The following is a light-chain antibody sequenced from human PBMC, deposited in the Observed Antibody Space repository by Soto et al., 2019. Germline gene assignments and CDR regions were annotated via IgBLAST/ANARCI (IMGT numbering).Light chain of an antibody. CDR1: QSISIW. CDR3: QQYNSFWT. V-gene: IGKV1-5*03. Sequence: DIQMTQSPSTLSASVGDRVTITCRASQSISIWLAWYQKQPGKAPKLLNYKASSLESGVTSRLSGSVSVTEFTLTIISLQPDDFATYYRQQYNSFWTFGQGTKVDIK. CDR2: KAS. J-gene: IGKJ1*01.